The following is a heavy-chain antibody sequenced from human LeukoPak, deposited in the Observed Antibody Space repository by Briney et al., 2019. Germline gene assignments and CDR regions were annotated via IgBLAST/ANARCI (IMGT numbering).Heavy chain of an antibody. J-gene: IGHJ2*01. V-gene: IGHV3-15*01. CDR1: GISFKNTW. CDR2: IRSQVDGGTA. Sequence: PGESLRLSCVASGISFKNTWMSWVRQAPGKGLEWVGLIRSQVDGGTADYAAAGKGRFSISRADSKNTLHLQMRSLTTEDTAVYYCATVYWYFDLWGLGNLVSVSA. CDR3: ATVYWYFDL.